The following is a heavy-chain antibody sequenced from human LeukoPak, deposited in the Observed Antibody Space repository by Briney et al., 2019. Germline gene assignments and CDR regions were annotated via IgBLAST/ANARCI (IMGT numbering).Heavy chain of an antibody. V-gene: IGHV3-33*01. CDR2: IWYDGSNK. D-gene: IGHD4-23*01. CDR3: ARSVFYGGNSRWFDP. Sequence: PGGSLRLSCAASGFTFSSYGMHWVRQAPGKGLEGVAVIWYDGSNKYYADSVKGRFTISRDNSKNTLYLQMNSLRAEDTAVYYCARSVFYGGNSRWFDPWGQGTLVTVSS. J-gene: IGHJ5*02. CDR1: GFTFSSYG.